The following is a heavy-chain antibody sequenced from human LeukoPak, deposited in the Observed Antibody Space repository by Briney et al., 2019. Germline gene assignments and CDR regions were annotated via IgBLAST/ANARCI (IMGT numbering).Heavy chain of an antibody. J-gene: IGHJ6*03. V-gene: IGHV3-48*03. CDR2: ISNTGDII. CDR3: AKDATAAVGTVYMDV. Sequence: PGGSLRLSCAASGFTFSNYEMNWVRQAPGKGLEWISHISNTGDIIHYADSVEGRFTISRDNAKNSLYLQMNSLRAEDTAFYYCAKDATAAVGTVYMDVWGKGTTVTVSS. CDR1: GFTFSNYE. D-gene: IGHD6-13*01.